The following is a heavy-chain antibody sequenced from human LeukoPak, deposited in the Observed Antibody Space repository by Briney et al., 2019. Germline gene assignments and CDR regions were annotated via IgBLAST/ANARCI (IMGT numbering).Heavy chain of an antibody. J-gene: IGHJ4*02. CDR2: IIPILGIA. V-gene: IGHV1-69*04. D-gene: IGHD5-18*01. CDR3: ARGAPPRGYSYGPLDY. Sequence: ASVKVSCKASVGIFSSYAISWVRQAPGQGLEWMGRIIPILGIANYAQKFQGRVTITADKSTSTAYMELSSLRSEDTAVYYCARGAPPRGYSYGPLDYWGQGTLVTVSS. CDR1: VGIFSSYA.